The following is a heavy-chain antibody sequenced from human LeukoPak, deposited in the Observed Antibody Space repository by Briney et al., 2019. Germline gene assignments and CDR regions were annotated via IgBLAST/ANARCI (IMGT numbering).Heavy chain of an antibody. CDR1: GFTFSSYS. V-gene: IGHV3-21*01. J-gene: IGHJ4*02. CDR3: VRQTGSGLFILP. Sequence: PGGSLRLSCAASGFTFSSYSMNWVRQAPGKGLEWVSSISSSSRNIHYADSVKGRFTISRDNGKNSLYLQMNSLGAEDTAVYYCVRQTGSGLFILPGGQGTLVTVSS. D-gene: IGHD3/OR15-3a*01. CDR2: ISSSSRNI.